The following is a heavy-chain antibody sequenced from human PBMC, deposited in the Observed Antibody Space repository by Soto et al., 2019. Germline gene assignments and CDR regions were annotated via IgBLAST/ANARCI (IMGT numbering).Heavy chain of an antibody. J-gene: IGHJ4*02. CDR1: GFTFNAYA. CDR2: IGGSGGNR. CDR3: AKMASDYDNSLDF. V-gene: IGHV3-23*01. Sequence: GGSLRLSCAASGFTFNAYAMTWVRQPPGKGLEWVSAIGGSGGNRYYAASVKGRFTISRDNSKYTVDLQMNSLRAEDTAVYFCAKMASDYDNSLDFWGQGTLVTVSS. D-gene: IGHD4-4*01.